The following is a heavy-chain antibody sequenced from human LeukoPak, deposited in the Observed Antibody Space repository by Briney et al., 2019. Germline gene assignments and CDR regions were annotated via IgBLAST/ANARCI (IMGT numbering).Heavy chain of an antibody. CDR1: GGSISSYY. Sequence: PSETLSLTCTVSGGSISSYYWSWIRQPAGKGLEWIGRIYTSGSTNYNPSLKSRVTISVDTSKNQFSLKLSSVTAADTAVYYCARDVRDSSGYYLRAFGYWGQGTLVTVPS. CDR3: ARDVRDSSGYYLRAFGY. J-gene: IGHJ4*02. V-gene: IGHV4-4*07. D-gene: IGHD3-22*01. CDR2: IYTSGST.